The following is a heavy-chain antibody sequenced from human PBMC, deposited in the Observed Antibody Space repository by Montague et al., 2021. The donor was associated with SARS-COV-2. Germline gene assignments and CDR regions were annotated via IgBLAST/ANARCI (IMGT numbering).Heavy chain of an antibody. Sequence: CAISGDSVSGHSATWNWIRQSPSRDLEWLGRTYYRSMWKSDYARXVKSRIAISPDTSKNQFSLQLSSVTPEDTALYYCVRGIEAAGSYDYWGQGTLVTVSS. CDR2: TYYRSMWKS. D-gene: IGHD6-13*01. J-gene: IGHJ4*02. CDR1: GDSVSGHSAT. CDR3: VRGIEAAGSYDY. V-gene: IGHV6-1*01.